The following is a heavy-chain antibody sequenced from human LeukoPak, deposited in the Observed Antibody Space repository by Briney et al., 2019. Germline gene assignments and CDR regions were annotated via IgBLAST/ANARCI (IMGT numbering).Heavy chain of an antibody. CDR3: ARRRSPSKYSYASSGYYYTDY. J-gene: IGHJ4*02. CDR2: IYYGGST. CDR1: GDSISTSTYY. Sequence: PSETLSLTCTVSGDSISTSTYYWGWIRQPPGKGLEWIGSIYYGGSTYYNPSLKSRVTMSVDTSKNQFSLKLTSVTAADTAVYYCARRRSPSKYSYASSGYYYTDYWGQGTLVTVSS. D-gene: IGHD3-22*01. V-gene: IGHV4-39*01.